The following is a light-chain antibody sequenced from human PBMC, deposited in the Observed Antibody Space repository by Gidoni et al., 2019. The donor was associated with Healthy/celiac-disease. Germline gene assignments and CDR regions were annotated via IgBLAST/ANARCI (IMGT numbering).Light chain of an antibody. J-gene: IGKJ5*01. CDR1: QDMSNY. CDR3: QQYDNLPPLT. Sequence: DIQMTKSPSSLSASVGDRVTITCQASQDMSNYLNWYQQKPGKAPKLLIYDASNLETGVPSRFSGSGSGTDFTFTISSLQPEDIATYYCQQYDNLPPLTFXXXTRLEIK. V-gene: IGKV1-33*01. CDR2: DAS.